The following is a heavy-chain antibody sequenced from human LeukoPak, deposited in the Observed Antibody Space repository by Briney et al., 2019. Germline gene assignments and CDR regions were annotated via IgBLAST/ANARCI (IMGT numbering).Heavy chain of an antibody. CDR2: INNGGSDM. V-gene: IGHV3-74*01. Sequence: PGGSLRLSCAASGFTFISYGMQWVRQAPGKGLVWVSRINNGGSDMSYADSVKGRFTISRDNAKNTLYLQTKSLRAEDTAVYYCARELPREVTLDYWGQGTPVTVSS. D-gene: IGHD2-21*02. J-gene: IGHJ4*01. CDR1: GFTFISYG. CDR3: ARELPREVTLDY.